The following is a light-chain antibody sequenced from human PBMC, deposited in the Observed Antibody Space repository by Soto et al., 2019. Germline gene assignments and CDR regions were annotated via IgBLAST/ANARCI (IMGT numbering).Light chain of an antibody. Sequence: QSVLTQPPSASGTPGQRVTISCSGSSSNIGSNTVNWYQQVPGTAPKLLIYSNNQRPSGVPDRFSGSKSGTSGSLAISGLQSEDEADYYCAAWDGNLNTYWVFGGGTKLTVL. J-gene: IGLJ3*02. CDR1: SSNIGSNT. CDR2: SNN. V-gene: IGLV1-44*01. CDR3: AAWDGNLNTYWV.